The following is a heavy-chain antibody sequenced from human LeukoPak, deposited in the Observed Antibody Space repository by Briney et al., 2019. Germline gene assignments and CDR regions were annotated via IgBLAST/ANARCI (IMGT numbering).Heavy chain of an antibody. CDR1: GFTFSSYE. J-gene: IGHJ4*02. CDR2: ISSSDSTI. CDR3: AKKVGGAARLSSELDY. V-gene: IGHV3-48*03. D-gene: IGHD6-6*01. Sequence: GGSLRLSCAASGFTFSSYEMNWVRQAPGKGLEWVSYISSSDSTIYYADSVKGRFTISRDNSKHTLYLQMNSLRAEDTAVYYCAKKVGGAARLSSELDYWGQGTLVTVSS.